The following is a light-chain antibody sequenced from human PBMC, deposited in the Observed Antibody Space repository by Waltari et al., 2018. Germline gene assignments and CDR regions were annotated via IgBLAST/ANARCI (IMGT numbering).Light chain of an antibody. J-gene: IGKJ1*01. CDR1: QSVRGS. Sequence: EIVLTQSPGTLSLSPGERATLSCRASQSVRGSLAWYQQTGGQAPRLLIYGASSRATGIPDRFSGSGSGTDFSLTISSLEPEDFAVYYCQHYVRLPATFGQGTKVEIK. CDR2: GAS. V-gene: IGKV3-20*01. CDR3: QHYVRLPAT.